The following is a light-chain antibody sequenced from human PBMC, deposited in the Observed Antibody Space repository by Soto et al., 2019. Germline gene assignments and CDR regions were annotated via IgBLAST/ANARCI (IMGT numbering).Light chain of an antibody. CDR3: QQYNSYSRT. J-gene: IGKJ1*01. Sequence: DIQMTQSPSTLSASVGDRVTITCRASQSISSWLAWYHQKPGKAPKLLIYDASSLESGVPSRFGGSGSGTEFTLTISSLQPDDFATYYCQQYNSYSRTFGQGTKVEIK. CDR2: DAS. CDR1: QSISSW. V-gene: IGKV1-5*01.